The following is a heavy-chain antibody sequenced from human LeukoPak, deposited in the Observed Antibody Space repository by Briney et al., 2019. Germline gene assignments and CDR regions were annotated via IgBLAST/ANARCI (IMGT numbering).Heavy chain of an antibody. CDR3: TRLRPGVAGDF. CDR2: IYYRGNT. V-gene: IGHV4-39*01. Sequence: SETLSLTCTVSGGSISNSIYHWGWVRQPPGKGLEWIGSIYYRGNTYYNPSLKSRVTISVDTSKNLFSLRLSSVTAADTAVYYCTRLRPGVAGDFWGQGTLVTVSS. J-gene: IGHJ4*02. D-gene: IGHD6-19*01. CDR1: GGSISNSIYH.